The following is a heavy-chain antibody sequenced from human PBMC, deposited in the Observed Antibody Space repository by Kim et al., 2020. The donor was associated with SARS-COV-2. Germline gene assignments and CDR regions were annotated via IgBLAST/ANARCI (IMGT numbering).Heavy chain of an antibody. CDR1: GFNFNSHA. V-gene: IGHV3-64*01. Sequence: GGSLRLSCAASGFNFNSHAMHWVRQPPGKGLEYVSGITTNGGRPYYEKSVKGRFTISRDNSKNTLDLQMGSLRVEDTAVYYCAREKGELLWGSFYYDYLDVWGKGTTVIVSS. J-gene: IGHJ6*03. CDR3: AREKGELLWGSFYYDYLDV. CDR2: ITTNGGRP. D-gene: IGHD3-16*01.